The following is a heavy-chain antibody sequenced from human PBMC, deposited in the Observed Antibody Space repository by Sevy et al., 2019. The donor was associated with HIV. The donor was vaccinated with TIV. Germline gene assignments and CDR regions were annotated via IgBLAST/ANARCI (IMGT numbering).Heavy chain of an antibody. V-gene: IGHV3-7*03. CDR1: GVTFSSYA. J-gene: IGHJ6*02. CDR3: ARDCSSASCLWGMDV. D-gene: IGHD2-2*01. CDR2: IKRDGSEK. Sequence: GGSLRLSCADSGVTFSSYAMSWVRQAPGKGLEWVANIKRDGSEKYYVASVKGRFTISRDNAKTSLYLQMNSLRVEDTAVYYCARDCSSASCLWGMDVWGQGTMVTVSS.